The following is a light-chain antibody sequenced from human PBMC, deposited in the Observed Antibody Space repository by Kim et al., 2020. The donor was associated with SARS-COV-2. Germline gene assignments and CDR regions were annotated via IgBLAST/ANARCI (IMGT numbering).Light chain of an antibody. V-gene: IGLV3-21*04. Sequence: SYELTQPPSVSVAPGETATIPCGKDNIGSKSVHWYQHKPGQAPMLVISYDNDRHSGIPERFSGSNSGNTATLTIGRVEAGDEADYYCQVWDSTSDVVFGGGTQLTVL. CDR1: NIGSKS. CDR3: QVWDSTSDVV. J-gene: IGLJ2*01. CDR2: YDN.